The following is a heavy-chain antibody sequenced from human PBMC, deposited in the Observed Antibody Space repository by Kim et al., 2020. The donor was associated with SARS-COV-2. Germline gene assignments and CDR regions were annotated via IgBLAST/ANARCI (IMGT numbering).Heavy chain of an antibody. J-gene: IGHJ5*02. V-gene: IGHV4-4*07. CDR1: GGSISSYY. CDR2: IYTSGST. Sequence: SETLSLTCTVSGGSISSYYWSWIRQPAGKGLEWIGRIYTSGSTNYNPSLKSRVTMSVDTSKNQFSLKLSSVTAADTAVYYCARDSSHTRGSWFDPWGQGTLVTVSS. CDR3: ARDSSHTRGSWFDP. D-gene: IGHD3-16*01.